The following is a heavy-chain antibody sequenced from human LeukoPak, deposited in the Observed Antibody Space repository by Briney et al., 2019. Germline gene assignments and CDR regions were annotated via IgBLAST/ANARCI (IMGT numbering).Heavy chain of an antibody. D-gene: IGHD2-21*01. J-gene: IGHJ6*03. CDR3: ARAAYGWDLYSVYCYYYMDV. V-gene: IGHV3-21*01. Sequence: GGSLRLSCAASGFTFSSYSMNWVRQAPGKGLEWVSSISSSSSYIYYADSVKGRFTISRDNAKNSLYLQMNSLRAEDTAVYYCARAAYGWDLYSVYCYYYMDVWGKGTTVTVSS. CDR1: GFTFSSYS. CDR2: ISSSSSYI.